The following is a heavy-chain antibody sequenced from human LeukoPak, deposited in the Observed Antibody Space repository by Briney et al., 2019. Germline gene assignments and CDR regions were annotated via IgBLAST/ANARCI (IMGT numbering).Heavy chain of an antibody. Sequence: GGSLGLSCAASGFTFDDYAMHWVRQAPGKGLEWVSGISWNSGSIGYADSVKGRFTISRDNAKNSLYLQMNSLRAEDTALYYCAKGIHSSSQNPIDPWGQGTLVTVSS. CDR3: AKGIHSSSQNPIDP. J-gene: IGHJ5*02. CDR1: GFTFDDYA. D-gene: IGHD6-13*01. V-gene: IGHV3-9*01. CDR2: ISWNSGSI.